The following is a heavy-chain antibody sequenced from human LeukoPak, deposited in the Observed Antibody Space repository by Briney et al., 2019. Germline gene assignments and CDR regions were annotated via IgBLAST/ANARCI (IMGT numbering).Heavy chain of an antibody. J-gene: IGHJ6*03. CDR1: GFTFSSYE. D-gene: IGHD2-15*01. V-gene: IGHV3-48*03. CDR2: ISSSGTT. CDR3: AKNGDRGAYCTGGTCYPYFYYYMDV. Sequence: PGGSLRLSCAASGFTFSSYEMNWVRQAPGKGLEWVSYISSSGTTYYADSVKGRFTISRDNSKNTLYLQMNSLRAEDTAIYYCAKNGDRGAYCTGGTCYPYFYYYMDVWGKGITVTI.